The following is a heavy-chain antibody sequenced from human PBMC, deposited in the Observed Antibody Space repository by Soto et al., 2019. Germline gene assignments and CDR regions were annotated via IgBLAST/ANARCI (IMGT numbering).Heavy chain of an antibody. CDR3: ARQDYDFWSGLGWFDP. V-gene: IGHV1-2*04. J-gene: IGHJ5*02. CDR1: GYTFTSYG. D-gene: IGHD3-3*01. CDR2: INPNSGGT. Sequence: QVPLVQSGAEVKKPGASVKVSCKASGYTFTSYGISWVRQAPGQGLEWMGWINPNSGGTNYAQKFQGWVTMTRDTSISTAYMELSRLRSDDTAVYYCARQDYDFWSGLGWFDPWGQGTLVTVSS.